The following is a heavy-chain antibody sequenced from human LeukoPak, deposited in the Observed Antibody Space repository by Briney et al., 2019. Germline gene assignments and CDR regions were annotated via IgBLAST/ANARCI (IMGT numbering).Heavy chain of an antibody. V-gene: IGHV3-21*01. Sequence: PGGSLRLSCEASGFTFSTYTMNWVRQAPGKGLEWVASISSSSDYIYYADPVKGRFSISRDNAKKSLNLQMNSLRAEDTAVYYCAREGPAAMSGFDIWGQGTMVTVSS. J-gene: IGHJ3*02. D-gene: IGHD2-2*01. CDR3: AREGPAAMSGFDI. CDR1: GFTFSTYT. CDR2: ISSSSDYI.